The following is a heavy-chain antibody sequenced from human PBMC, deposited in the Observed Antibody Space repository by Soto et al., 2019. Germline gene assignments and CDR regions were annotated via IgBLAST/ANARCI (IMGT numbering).Heavy chain of an antibody. CDR1: GDTFSFYT. CDR2: VNPILSMS. J-gene: IGHJ4*02. CDR3: ATSYGSGYRAFDY. Sequence: QVQLVQSGAELKKPGSSVKVSCKASGDTFSFYTINWVRQAPGLGLEWMGRVNPILSMSNYAQKFQGRVTMTADKSTSTAYRELRSLRSEDTAGYYWATSYGSGYRAFDYWGQGALVTVSS. V-gene: IGHV1-69*02. D-gene: IGHD3-10*01.